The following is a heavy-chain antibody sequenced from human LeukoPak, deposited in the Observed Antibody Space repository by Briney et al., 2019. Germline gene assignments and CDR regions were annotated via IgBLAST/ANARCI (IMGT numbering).Heavy chain of an antibody. V-gene: IGHV1-69*13. J-gene: IGHJ6*02. D-gene: IGHD2-15*01. CDR2: TIPIFGTA. CDR3: ARATSSKGSSGLYYYYGMDV. Sequence: ASVKVSCKASGGTFSSYAISWVRQAPGQRLESMGGTIPIFGTANYAQMFQGRVTITADESTSTAYMELSSLRSEDTAVYYCARATSSKGSSGLYYYYGMDVWGQGTTVTVSS. CDR1: GGTFSSYA.